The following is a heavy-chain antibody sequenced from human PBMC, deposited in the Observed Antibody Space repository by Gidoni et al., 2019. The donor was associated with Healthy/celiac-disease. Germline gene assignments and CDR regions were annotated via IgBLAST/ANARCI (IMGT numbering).Heavy chain of an antibody. D-gene: IGHD2-2*01. Sequence: QVQLVQSGAEVKKPGSSVKVSCKASGGTFSSYAISWVRQAPGQGLEWMGGIIPIFGTANYAQKFQGRVTITADESTSTAYMELSSLRSEDTAVYHCARGPPEWCSSTSCYLSGGWFDPWGQGTLVTVSS. CDR1: GGTFSSYA. CDR2: IIPIFGTA. CDR3: ARGPPEWCSSTSCYLSGGWFDP. J-gene: IGHJ5*02. V-gene: IGHV1-69*01.